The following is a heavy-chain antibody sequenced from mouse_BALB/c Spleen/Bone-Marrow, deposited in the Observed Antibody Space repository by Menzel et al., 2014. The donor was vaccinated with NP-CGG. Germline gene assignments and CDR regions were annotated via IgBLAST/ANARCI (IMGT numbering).Heavy chain of an antibody. V-gene: IGHV1S81*02. CDR3: TRSNYGYWFFDV. CDR2: INPSNGGT. Sequence: QVQLKDSGAELVKPGASVKLSCKASGYTFTSYYMYWVKQRPGQGLEWIGEINPSNGGTNFNEKFKSKATLTVDKSSNTAYVQLSSLTPEDSAVYHCTRSNYGYWFFDVWGAGTTVTVSS. D-gene: IGHD1-1*01. CDR1: GYTFTSYY. J-gene: IGHJ1*01.